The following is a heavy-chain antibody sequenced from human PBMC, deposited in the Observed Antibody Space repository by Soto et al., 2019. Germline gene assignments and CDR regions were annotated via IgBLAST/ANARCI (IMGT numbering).Heavy chain of an antibody. CDR2: IDHGGRYT. J-gene: IGHJ4*02. CDR1: GYTFINYY. Sequence: VQLVQSGAEVKKPGASVKVSCKASGYTFINYYMHWVRQAPGQGLEWMGIIDHGGRYTNYAQKCQGRVTMTRDTSTSTVYMEMSSLRSEDTAVYYCARISDIRSQEEEYWGQGTLVTVSS. D-gene: IGHD2-15*01. CDR3: ARISDIRSQEEEY. V-gene: IGHV1-46*01.